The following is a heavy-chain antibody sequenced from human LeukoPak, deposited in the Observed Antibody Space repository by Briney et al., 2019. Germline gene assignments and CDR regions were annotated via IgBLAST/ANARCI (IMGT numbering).Heavy chain of an antibody. V-gene: IGHV4-34*01. CDR3: ARQRGNSYPFGY. J-gene: IGHJ4*02. CDR2: INHSGST. CDR1: GGSFSGYY. Sequence: SETLSLTCAVYGGSFSGYYWSWIRQPPGKGLEWIGEINHSGSTNYNPSLKSRVTISVDTSKNQFSLKLNSVTAEDTAVYYCARQRGNSYPFGYWGQGTLVTVSS. D-gene: IGHD4-23*01.